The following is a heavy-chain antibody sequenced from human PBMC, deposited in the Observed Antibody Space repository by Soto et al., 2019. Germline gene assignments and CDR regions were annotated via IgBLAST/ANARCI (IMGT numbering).Heavy chain of an antibody. CDR1: GFSLSTSGVG. J-gene: IGHJ4*02. D-gene: IGHD6-19*01. V-gene: IGHV2-5*02. CDR2: IYWDDDK. Sequence: QITLKESGPTLVKPTQTLTLTCTFSGFSLSTSGVGVGWIRQPPGKALEWLALIYWDDDKRHSPALKSQLTITNDITHNQVVLTITNTDPVDTATYYCAHRSYRIAVALHYFDYSGKGTLVTVSS. CDR3: AHRSYRIAVALHYFDY.